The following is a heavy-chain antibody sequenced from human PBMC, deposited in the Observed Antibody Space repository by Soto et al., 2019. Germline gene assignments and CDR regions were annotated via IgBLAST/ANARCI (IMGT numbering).Heavy chain of an antibody. CDR3: ARVIYSRGPGPDNY. D-gene: IGHD6-19*01. V-gene: IGHV3-21*01. CDR2: ISSSSSYI. CDR1: GFTFSSYS. J-gene: IGHJ4*02. Sequence: PGGSLRLSCAASGFTFSSYSMNWVRQAPGKGLEWVSSISSSSSYIYYADSVKGRFTISRDNAKNSLYLQMNSLRAEDTAVYYCARVIYSRGPGPDNYWGQGTLVTVSS.